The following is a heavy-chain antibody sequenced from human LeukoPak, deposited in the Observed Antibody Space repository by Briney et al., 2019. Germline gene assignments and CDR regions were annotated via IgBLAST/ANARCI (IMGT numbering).Heavy chain of an antibody. V-gene: IGHV3-21*01. D-gene: IGHD2-15*01. Sequence: GGSLRLSCVVSGFTLSTHSINWVRQAPGKGLEWVSSISSKSRYIYYADSVKGRFTISRDNAKNSLSLQMSSLRAEDTAVYYCARCSGSSTYHSDDYWGQGTLVTVSS. J-gene: IGHJ4*02. CDR3: ARCSGSSTYHSDDY. CDR1: GFTLSTHS. CDR2: ISSKSRYI.